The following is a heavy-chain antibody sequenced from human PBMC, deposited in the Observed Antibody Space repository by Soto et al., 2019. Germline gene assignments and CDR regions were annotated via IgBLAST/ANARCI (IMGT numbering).Heavy chain of an antibody. V-gene: IGHV3-66*01. Sequence: GGSLRLSCAASGFTVSSNYMSWVRQAPGKGLEWVSVIYSGGSTYYADSVKGRFTISRDNSKNTLYLQMNSLRAEDTAVYYCARDASTDYDFWSGYLLWGQGTLVTVSS. J-gene: IGHJ4*02. CDR3: ARDASTDYDFWSGYLL. D-gene: IGHD3-3*01. CDR1: GFTVSSNY. CDR2: IYSGGST.